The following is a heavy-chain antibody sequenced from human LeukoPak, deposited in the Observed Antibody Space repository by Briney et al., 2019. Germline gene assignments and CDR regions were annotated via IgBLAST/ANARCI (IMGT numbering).Heavy chain of an antibody. D-gene: IGHD6-13*01. V-gene: IGHV3-7*03. Sequence: GGSLRLSCAASGLTVTNAWMNWVRQAPGKGLEWVANIKQDGSEKYYVDSVKGRFTISRDNAKNSLFLQMNSLRAEDMAVYYCARRGNRLAGAGTDYWGQGTLVTVSS. CDR1: GLTVTNAW. CDR3: ARRGNRLAGAGTDY. CDR2: IKQDGSEK. J-gene: IGHJ4*02.